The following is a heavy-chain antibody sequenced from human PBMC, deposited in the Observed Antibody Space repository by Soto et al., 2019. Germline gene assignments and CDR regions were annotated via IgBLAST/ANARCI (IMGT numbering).Heavy chain of an antibody. CDR1: GGSISSSNYY. J-gene: IGHJ3*02. D-gene: IGHD3-22*01. Sequence: SETLSLTCTVSGGSISSSNYYWGWIRQPPGKGLEWIGTIYYSGSTYYNPSVKGRFTISRDNSKNTLYLQMNSLRAEDTAVYYCAKVLRGHYYDSSGYEGAFDIWGQGTMVTVSS. CDR3: AKVLRGHYYDSSGYEGAFDI. CDR2: IYYSGST. V-gene: IGHV4-39*01.